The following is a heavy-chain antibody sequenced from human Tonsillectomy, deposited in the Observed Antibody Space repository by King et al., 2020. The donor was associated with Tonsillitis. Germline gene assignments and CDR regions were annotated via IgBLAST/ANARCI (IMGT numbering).Heavy chain of an antibody. D-gene: IGHD2-2*01. CDR2: IYHSGST. J-gene: IGHJ6*02. CDR1: GYSISSGYY. CDR3: ARGAYCSSTSCLGRYGMDV. Sequence: VQLQESGPGLVKPSETLSLTCAVSGYSISSGYYWGWIRQPPGKGLEWIGSIYHSGSTYYNPSLKSRVIILVDMSKNQFSLKLSSVTAADTAVYYCARGAYCSSTSCLGRYGMDVWGQGTTVTVSS. V-gene: IGHV4-38-2*01.